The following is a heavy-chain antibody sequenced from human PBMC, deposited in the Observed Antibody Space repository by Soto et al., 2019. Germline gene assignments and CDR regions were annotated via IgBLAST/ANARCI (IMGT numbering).Heavy chain of an antibody. CDR3: ASLQVPGNFDY. D-gene: IGHD6-13*01. CDR1: GGSIRSSNYY. CDR2: IYYSGDT. V-gene: IGHV4-39*01. Sequence: PSETLSLTCTVSGGSIRSSNYYWAWVRQPPGKGLEWIANIYYSGDTYFHPSLRSRLTVSVDTSKNQFSLKLSSLTAADTAMYYCASLQVPGNFDYWGQGTLATV. J-gene: IGHJ4*02.